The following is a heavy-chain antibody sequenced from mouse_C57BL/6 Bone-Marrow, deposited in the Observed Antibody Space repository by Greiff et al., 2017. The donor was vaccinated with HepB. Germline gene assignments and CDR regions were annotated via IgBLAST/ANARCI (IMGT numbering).Heavy chain of an antibody. Sequence: VQLQQSGAELVKPGASVKISCKASGYAFSSYWMNWVKQRPGKGLEWIGQIYPGDGDTNYNGKFKGKATLTADKSSSTAYMQLSSLTSEDSAVYFCARAPSYYGSFDCWGQGTTLTVSS. V-gene: IGHV1-80*01. D-gene: IGHD1-1*01. J-gene: IGHJ2*01. CDR3: ARAPSYYGSFDC. CDR2: IYPGDGDT. CDR1: GYAFSSYW.